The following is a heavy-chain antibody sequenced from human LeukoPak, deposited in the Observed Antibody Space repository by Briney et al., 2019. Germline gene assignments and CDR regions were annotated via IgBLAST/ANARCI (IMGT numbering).Heavy chain of an antibody. CDR3: VGGRGNSSSWYWDY. V-gene: IGHV3-7*02. D-gene: IGHD6-13*01. J-gene: IGHJ4*02. Sequence: PGGSLRLSCAASGFTFSSYWMSWVRQAPGKWLDWVANINQDGSEQYYVDSAKGRFTISRDNGKKSLFLQMNSLRVEDTAVYFCVGGRGNSSSWYWDYWGQGTLVTVSS. CDR2: INQDGSEQ. CDR1: GFTFSSYW.